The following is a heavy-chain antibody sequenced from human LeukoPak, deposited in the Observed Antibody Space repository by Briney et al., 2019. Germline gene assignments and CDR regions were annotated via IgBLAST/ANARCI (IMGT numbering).Heavy chain of an antibody. D-gene: IGHD3-10*01. J-gene: IGHJ6*03. Sequence: PSETLSLTCTVSGYSISSGYYWGWIRQPPGKGLEWIGSIYHSGSTYYNPSLKSRVTISVDTSKNQFSLKLSSVTAADTAVYYCARQAAPRITMVRGVSPYYYYYYMDVWGKGTTVTISS. CDR2: IYHSGST. CDR3: ARQAAPRITMVRGVSPYYYYYYMDV. V-gene: IGHV4-38-2*02. CDR1: GYSISSGYY.